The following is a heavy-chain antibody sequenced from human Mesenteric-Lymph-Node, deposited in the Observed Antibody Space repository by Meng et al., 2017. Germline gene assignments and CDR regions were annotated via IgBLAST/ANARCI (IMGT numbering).Heavy chain of an antibody. V-gene: IGHV3-21*06. CDR3: ARIRVERATGTAFDI. Sequence: LSLTCAASGFNFSSYSVNWVRQAPGKGLEWLSSISSSSTYIYYADSVRGRFTISRDNAKNSLLLQMNSLRAEDTAIYYCARIRVERATGTAFDIWGQGTMVTVSS. J-gene: IGHJ3*02. D-gene: IGHD5-24*01. CDR2: ISSSSTYI. CDR1: GFNFSSYS.